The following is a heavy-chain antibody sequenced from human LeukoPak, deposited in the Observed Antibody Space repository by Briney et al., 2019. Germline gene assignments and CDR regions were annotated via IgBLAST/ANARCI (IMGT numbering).Heavy chain of an antibody. D-gene: IGHD3-9*01. CDR2: ISYDGSNK. Sequence: PGGSLRSSRAASGFTFSSYGIHWVRQAPGKGLEWVAVISYDGSNKYYADSVKGRFTISRDNSKNTLYLQMNSLRVEDTAVYYCAKELSFLTFGLNDAFDIWGHGTMVTVSS. V-gene: IGHV3-30*18. J-gene: IGHJ3*02. CDR1: GFTFSSYG. CDR3: AKELSFLTFGLNDAFDI.